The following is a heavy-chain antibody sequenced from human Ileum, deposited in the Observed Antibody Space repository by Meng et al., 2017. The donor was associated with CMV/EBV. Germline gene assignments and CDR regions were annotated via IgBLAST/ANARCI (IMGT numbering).Heavy chain of an antibody. J-gene: IGHJ4*02. CDR2: IKNEARGGTP. D-gene: IGHD3-16*01. Sequence: GESLKISCVAPAFTFTNSWMTWVRQAPGKGLEWVGRIKNEARGGTPDYAAPVKGRFTISKDDSKNTLYLQMNTLTTADTALYYCTTDGGFHWGQGTLVTVSS. V-gene: IGHV3-15*01. CDR3: TTDGGFH. CDR1: AFTFTNSW.